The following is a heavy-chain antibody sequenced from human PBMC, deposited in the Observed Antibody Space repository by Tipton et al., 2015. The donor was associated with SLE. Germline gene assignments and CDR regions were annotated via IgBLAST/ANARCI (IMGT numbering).Heavy chain of an antibody. CDR2: IYYSGST. J-gene: IGHJ4*02. CDR3: TRVPRYNWNYIAD. Sequence: TLSLTCTVSGDSISIGGYYWSWIRQHPGKGLEWIGYIYYSGSTYYNPSLKSRVTISIDKSKNQFSLKLTSVTAADTAVYHCTRVPRYNWNYIADWGQGTLVSVSS. V-gene: IGHV4-31*09. D-gene: IGHD1-7*01. CDR1: GDSISIGGYY.